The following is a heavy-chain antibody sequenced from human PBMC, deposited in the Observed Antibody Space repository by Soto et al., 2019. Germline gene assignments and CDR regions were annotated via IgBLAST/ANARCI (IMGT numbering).Heavy chain of an antibody. V-gene: IGHV3-30*18. Sequence: QVQLVESGGGVVQPGRSLRLSCAASGFTFSSYGMHWVRQAPGKGLEWVAVISYDGSNKYYADSVKGRFTISRDNSKNTLYLQRNSLRAEDTAVYYCAKDRRDSSSWYEDGMDVWGQGTTVTVSS. CDR1: GFTFSSYG. J-gene: IGHJ6*02. CDR2: ISYDGSNK. D-gene: IGHD6-13*01. CDR3: AKDRRDSSSWYEDGMDV.